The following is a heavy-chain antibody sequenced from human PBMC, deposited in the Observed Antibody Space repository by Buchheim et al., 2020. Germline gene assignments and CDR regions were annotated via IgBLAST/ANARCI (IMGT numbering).Heavy chain of an antibody. Sequence: EVQLLESGGGLVQPGGSLRLSCAAYGFTFSSYAMSWVRQAPGKGLEWVSAISGSGGSTYYADSVKGRFTISRDNSKNTLYLQMNSLRAEDTAVYYCAKYYDSSGYYYDNWFDPWGQGTL. CDR2: ISGSGGST. D-gene: IGHD3-22*01. CDR1: GFTFSSYA. CDR3: AKYYDSSGYYYDNWFDP. J-gene: IGHJ5*02. V-gene: IGHV3-23*01.